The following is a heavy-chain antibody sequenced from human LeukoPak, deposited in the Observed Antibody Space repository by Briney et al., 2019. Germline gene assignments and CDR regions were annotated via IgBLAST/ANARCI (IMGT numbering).Heavy chain of an antibody. J-gene: IGHJ3*02. Sequence: SETLSLTCTVSGGSISSYYWSWIRQPPGKGLEWIGYIYYSGSTNYNPSLKSRVTISVDTSKNQFSLKLSSVTAADTAVYYCAKPADGTNGDDAFDIWGQGTMVTVSS. CDR1: GGSISSYY. CDR3: AKPADGTNGDDAFDI. V-gene: IGHV4-59*01. CDR2: IYYSGST. D-gene: IGHD1-14*01.